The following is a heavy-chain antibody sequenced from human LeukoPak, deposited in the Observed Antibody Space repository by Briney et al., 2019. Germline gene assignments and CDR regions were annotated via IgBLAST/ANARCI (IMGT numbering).Heavy chain of an antibody. CDR2: IYYTGRA. CDR3: ARLSTSRSFDY. V-gene: IGHV4-39*01. J-gene: IGHJ4*02. Sequence: SETLSLTCTVSGGSISSSSYYWGWIRQPPGKGLEWIGSIYYTGRAYYNPSLKSRLTISVDTSKNQFSLKLSSVAAADTAVYYCARLSTSRSFDYWGQGTLVTVSS. D-gene: IGHD2-2*01. CDR1: GGSISSSSYY.